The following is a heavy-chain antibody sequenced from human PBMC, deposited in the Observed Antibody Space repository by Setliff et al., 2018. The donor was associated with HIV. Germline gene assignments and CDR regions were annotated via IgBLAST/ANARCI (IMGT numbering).Heavy chain of an antibody. J-gene: IGHJ4*02. Sequence: GASVKVSCKASGYTFTSYYIHWVRQAPGQGLEWMGVIHPSGGSTSYAQSFQDRVTMTRDTSTSTVYMELSSLRSEDTAVYYCATGYGSVLYFDYWGQGTLVTVSS. CDR1: GYTFTSYY. D-gene: IGHD3-10*01. CDR3: ATGYGSVLYFDY. CDR2: IHPSGGST. V-gene: IGHV1-46*01.